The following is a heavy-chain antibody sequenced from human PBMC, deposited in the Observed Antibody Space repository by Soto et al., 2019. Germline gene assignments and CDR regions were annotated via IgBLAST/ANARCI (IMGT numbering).Heavy chain of an antibody. J-gene: IGHJ5*02. CDR2: ISAYNGNT. Sequence: QVQLVQSGAEVKKPGASVKVSCKASGYTFTSYGISWVRQAPGQGLEWMGWISAYNGNTNYAQKLQGRVTMTTDTSMSTAYMELRSVRADDTAVYCCAREAGRRIAAAGRGWFDRWGRGTLVTVSS. CDR1: GYTFTSYG. D-gene: IGHD6-13*01. CDR3: AREAGRRIAAAGRGWFDR. V-gene: IGHV1-18*01.